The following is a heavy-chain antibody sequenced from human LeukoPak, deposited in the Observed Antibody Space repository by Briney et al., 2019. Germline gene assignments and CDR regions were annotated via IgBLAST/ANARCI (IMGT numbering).Heavy chain of an antibody. J-gene: IGHJ4*02. D-gene: IGHD2-8*02. CDR2: IAHHGSNN. V-gene: IGHV3-30*02. Sequence: PGGSLRLSCAASGFTFSRYAMHWVRQGPGKGLEWVAYIAHHGSNNYYADSVKGRFSIPRDNSKRTLYLQMNSLRADDTAVYYCAKDGSWSCTDWGQGALVTVSS. CDR3: AKDGSWSCTD. CDR1: GFTFSRYA.